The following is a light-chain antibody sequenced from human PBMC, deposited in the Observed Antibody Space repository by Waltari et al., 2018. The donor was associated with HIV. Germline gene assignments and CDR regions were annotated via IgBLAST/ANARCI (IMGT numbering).Light chain of an antibody. V-gene: IGLV1-40*01. CDR2: SND. Sequence: QSVLTQPPSVSGAPGQRVTISCTGSSSNIGAGFDVHWYQHLPGTAPKLLLYSNDQRPSGIPDRFSGSKAGTSASLAISGLQSEDEADYYCAAWDDSLNVWVFGGGTKLTVL. J-gene: IGLJ3*02. CDR3: AAWDDSLNVWV. CDR1: SSNIGAGFD.